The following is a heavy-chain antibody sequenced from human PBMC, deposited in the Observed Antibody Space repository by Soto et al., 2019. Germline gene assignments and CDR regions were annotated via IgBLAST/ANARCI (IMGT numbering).Heavy chain of an antibody. V-gene: IGHV4-31*11. J-gene: IGHJ4*02. CDR1: RESIDSGGFS. CDR3: ARGGGSYYATGNFDY. CDR2: IYYSGST. Sequence: TLSLTCAVHRESIDSGGFSYTWICQHPGKGLEWIGYIYYSGSTYYNPSLKSRVTISVDTSKNQFSLKLSSVTAADTAVYYCARGGGSYYATGNFDYWGQGTLVTVS. D-gene: IGHD1-26*01.